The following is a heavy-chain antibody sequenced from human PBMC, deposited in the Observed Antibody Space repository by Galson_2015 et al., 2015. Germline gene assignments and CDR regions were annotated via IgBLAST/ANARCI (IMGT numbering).Heavy chain of an antibody. D-gene: IGHD3-22*01. CDR1: GGSIITGSYY. V-gene: IGHV4-61*02. J-gene: IGHJ3*02. CDR3: AREAYYSDSSGYYSDAFDI. CDR2: IYSSGST. Sequence: TLSLTCTVSGGSIITGSYYWSWLRQPAGKGLEWIGRIYSSGSTKYNPSLKSRVAMSIDTSKNHFSLKLSSVTAADTAVYYCAREAYYSDSSGYYSDAFDIWGQGTMVTVSS.